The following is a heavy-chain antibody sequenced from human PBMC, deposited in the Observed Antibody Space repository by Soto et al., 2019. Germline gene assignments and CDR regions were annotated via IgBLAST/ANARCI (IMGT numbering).Heavy chain of an antibody. CDR3: AKDGYCTATSCFAGGEFDY. D-gene: IGHD2-2*01. CDR1: GFTFSNYA. CDR2: ISGSGDYT. J-gene: IGHJ4*02. V-gene: IGHV3-23*01. Sequence: GGSLRLSCAASGFTFSNYAMSWVRQAPGKGLEWISAISGSGDYTYYEDSVKGRFTVSRDNSKSTLYLQMNSLRAEDSATYYFAKDGYCTATSCFAGGEFDYWGQGTQVTVSS.